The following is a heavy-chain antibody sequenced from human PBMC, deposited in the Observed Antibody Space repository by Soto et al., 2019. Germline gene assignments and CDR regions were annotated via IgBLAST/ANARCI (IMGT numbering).Heavy chain of an antibody. V-gene: IGHV4-39*01. D-gene: IGHD6-19*01. CDR3: ARLPHSSGWPPHFDY. Sequence: KPSETLSLTCTVSGCSISSSGYYWGWIRQPPGQGLDWIGNVYNSGSTYYDPSLESRVTISVDTSKNQFSLKLTSVTATDTAVYYCARLPHSSGWPPHFDYWGQGTLVTVSS. CDR2: VYNSGST. CDR1: GCSISSSGYY. J-gene: IGHJ4*02.